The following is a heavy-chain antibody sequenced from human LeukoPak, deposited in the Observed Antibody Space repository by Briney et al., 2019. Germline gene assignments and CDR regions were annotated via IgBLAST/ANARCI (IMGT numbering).Heavy chain of an antibody. V-gene: IGHV4-4*02. CDR3: ARANSYGERGEESNPAAFDI. J-gene: IGHJ3*02. CDR1: GGSISSSNW. Sequence: SGTLSLTCAVSGGSISSSNWWSWVRQSPGKGLEWIGEINHSGSTNYNPSLKSRVTISVDTSKNQFSLKLSSVTAADTAVYYCARANSYGERGEESNPAAFDIRGQGTMVTVSS. CDR2: INHSGST. D-gene: IGHD5-18*01.